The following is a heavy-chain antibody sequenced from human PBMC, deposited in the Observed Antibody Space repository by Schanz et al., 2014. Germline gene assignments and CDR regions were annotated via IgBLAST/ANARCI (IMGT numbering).Heavy chain of an antibody. J-gene: IGHJ4*02. CDR1: GGTFSSYT. D-gene: IGHD4-17*01. Sequence: QLQLVQSGAEVKKPGPSVQVSCKLPGGTFSSYTISWMRQAPGQGLEWMGKIIPVLNIATYAQRIQSRVTITADRSTSTAYMEVSRLRSEYAAVYYCAGGYGDSPTDYWGQGTLVTVSS. V-gene: IGHV1-69*02. CDR3: AGGYGDSPTDY. CDR2: IIPVLNIA.